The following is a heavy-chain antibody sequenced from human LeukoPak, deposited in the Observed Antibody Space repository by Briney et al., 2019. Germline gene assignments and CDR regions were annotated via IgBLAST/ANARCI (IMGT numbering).Heavy chain of an antibody. CDR2: ISYDGSNK. J-gene: IGHJ1*01. D-gene: IGHD5-18*01. Sequence: GRSLRLSCAASGFTFTYYAMHWVRQAPGKGLEWVAVISYDGSNKYYADSVKGRFTISRDNSKNTLYLQMNSLRAEDTAVYYCAKGPPDTVQYFQHWGQGTLVTVSS. V-gene: IGHV3-30*18. CDR3: AKGPPDTVQYFQH. CDR1: GFTFTYYA.